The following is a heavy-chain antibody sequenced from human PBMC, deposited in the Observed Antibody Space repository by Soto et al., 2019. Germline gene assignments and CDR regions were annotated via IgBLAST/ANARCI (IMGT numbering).Heavy chain of an antibody. CDR1: GYTFTGYY. CDR2: INPDSGRT. Sequence: QVQLVQSGPEVGKPGASVKVSCKASGYTFTGYYLHWVRQAPGQGLEWMGYINPDSGRTRYAQKFQGTVTMTRDTSITTAYLELSSLKYDDSAIVYCALSFSQTNIDVWGQGTTVIVAS. J-gene: IGHJ6*01. V-gene: IGHV1-2*02. CDR3: ALSFSQTNIDV.